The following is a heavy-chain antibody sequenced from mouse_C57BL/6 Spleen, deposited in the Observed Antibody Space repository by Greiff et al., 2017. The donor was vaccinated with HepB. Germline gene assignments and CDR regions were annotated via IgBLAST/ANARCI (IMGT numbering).Heavy chain of an antibody. CDR2: ISDGGSYT. Sequence: EVMLVESGGGLVKPGGSLKLSCAASGFTFSSYAMSWVRQTPEKRLEWVATISDGGSYTYYPDNVKGRFTISRDNAKNNLYLQMSHLKSEDTAMYYCARVGDRTWFAYWGQGTLVTVSA. CDR1: GFTFSSYA. V-gene: IGHV5-4*03. J-gene: IGHJ3*01. CDR3: ARVGDRTWFAY. D-gene: IGHD2-14*01.